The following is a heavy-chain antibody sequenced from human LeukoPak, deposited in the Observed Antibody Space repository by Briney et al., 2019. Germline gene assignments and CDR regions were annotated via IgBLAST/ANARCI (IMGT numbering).Heavy chain of an antibody. J-gene: IGHJ4*02. Sequence: ASVKVSCKASGGTFSSYAISWVRQAPGQGLEWMGRIIPIFGIANYAQKFQGRVTITADKSTSTAYMELSSLRSEDTAVYYCAMTHHTNYYDSSGSFGNWGQGNLVTVSS. CDR3: AMTHHTNYYDSSGSFGN. V-gene: IGHV1-69*04. CDR2: IIPIFGIA. D-gene: IGHD3-22*01. CDR1: GGTFSSYA.